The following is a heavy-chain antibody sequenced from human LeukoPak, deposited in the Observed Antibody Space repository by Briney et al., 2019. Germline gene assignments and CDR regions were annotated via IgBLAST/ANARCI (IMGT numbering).Heavy chain of an antibody. V-gene: IGHV3-49*04. Sequence: GRSLRLSCTASGFTFGDYAMSWVRQAPGKGLEWVGFIRSKAYGGTTEYAASVKGRFTNSRDDSKSIAYLQMNSLKTEDTAVYYCTRDSSGYGDTFDYWGQGTLVTVSS. CDR3: TRDSSGYGDTFDY. D-gene: IGHD6-25*01. CDR1: GFTFGDYA. J-gene: IGHJ4*02. CDR2: IRSKAYGGTT.